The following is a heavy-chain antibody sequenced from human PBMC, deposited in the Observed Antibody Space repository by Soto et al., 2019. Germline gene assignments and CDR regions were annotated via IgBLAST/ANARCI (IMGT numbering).Heavy chain of an antibody. Sequence: ASVKVSCKASGYTFTGYYMHWVRQAPGQGLEWMGWINPNSGGTNYAQKFQGRVTMTRDTSISTAYMELSRLRSDDTAVYYCARVGANKYYDFWSGYLQPLGYWGQGTLVTVSS. J-gene: IGHJ4*02. CDR3: ARVGANKYYDFWSGYLQPLGY. CDR1: GYTFTGYY. V-gene: IGHV1-2*02. D-gene: IGHD3-3*01. CDR2: INPNSGGT.